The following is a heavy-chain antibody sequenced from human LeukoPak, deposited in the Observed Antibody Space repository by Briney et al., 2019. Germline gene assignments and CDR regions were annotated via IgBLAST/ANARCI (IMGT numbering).Heavy chain of an antibody. Sequence: ASVKVSCKASGYTFTSYGISWVRQAPGQGLEWMGWISAYNGNTNYAQKLQGRVTMTTDTSTSTAYMELRSLRSDDTAVYYCARTASSGYYFYGYYYYYMDVWGKGTTVTVSS. D-gene: IGHD3-22*01. V-gene: IGHV1-18*01. CDR3: ARTASSGYYFYGYYYYYMDV. J-gene: IGHJ6*03. CDR1: GYTFTSYG. CDR2: ISAYNGNT.